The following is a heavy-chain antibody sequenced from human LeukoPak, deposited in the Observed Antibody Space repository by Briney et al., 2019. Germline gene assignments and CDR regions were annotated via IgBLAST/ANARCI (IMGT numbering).Heavy chain of an antibody. Sequence: GGSLRLSCAASGFTFSSYAMSWVRQAPGKGLEWVSAISGSGGSTYYADSVKGRFTISRDNSKNTLYLQMNSLRAEDTAVYYCAKPCADSGGSCYTPWAFDIWGQGTMVTVSS. CDR1: GFTFSSYA. CDR2: ISGSGGST. CDR3: AKPCADSGGSCYTPWAFDI. J-gene: IGHJ3*02. V-gene: IGHV3-23*01. D-gene: IGHD2-15*01.